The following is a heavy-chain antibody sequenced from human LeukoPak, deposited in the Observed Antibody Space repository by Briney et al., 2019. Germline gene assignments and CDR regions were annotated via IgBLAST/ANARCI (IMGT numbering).Heavy chain of an antibody. D-gene: IGHD6-6*01. Sequence: GGSLRLSCAASGFTFSSYSMNWVRQAPGKGLEWVSAISGSGGSTYYADSVKGRFTISRDNSKNTLYLQMNSLRAEDTAVYYCAKDIAARPNYYYGMDVWGQGTTVTVSS. CDR1: GFTFSSYS. J-gene: IGHJ6*02. CDR3: AKDIAARPNYYYGMDV. V-gene: IGHV3-23*01. CDR2: ISGSGGST.